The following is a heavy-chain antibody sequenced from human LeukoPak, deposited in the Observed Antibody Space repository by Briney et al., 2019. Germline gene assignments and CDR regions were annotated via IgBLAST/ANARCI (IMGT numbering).Heavy chain of an antibody. Sequence: GSLRLSCADSGFIFSNYWMSWVRQAPGKGLEWVANMNEDGSHVYYVGSVKGRFTISRDNAKSSLYLQMNSLGAEDTAVYYCATHSGFRHDYWGQGTLVTVSS. CDR3: ATHSGFRHDY. CDR2: MNEDGSHV. V-gene: IGHV3-7*01. CDR1: GFIFSNYW. J-gene: IGHJ4*02. D-gene: IGHD5-18*01.